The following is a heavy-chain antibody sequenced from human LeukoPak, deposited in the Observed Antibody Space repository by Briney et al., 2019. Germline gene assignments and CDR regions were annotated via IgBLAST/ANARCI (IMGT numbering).Heavy chain of an antibody. V-gene: IGHV1-3*01. CDR3: ARDRSVLLRFRELPSPYYFDY. CDR2: INAGNGNT. Sequence: ASVKVSCKASGYTFTSYAMHWVRQAPGQRLEWMGWINAGNGNTKYSQKFQGRVTITRDTSASTAYMELSSLRSEDTAVYYCARDRSVLLRFRELPSPYYFDYWGQGTLVTVSS. CDR1: GYTFTSYA. D-gene: IGHD3-10*01. J-gene: IGHJ4*02.